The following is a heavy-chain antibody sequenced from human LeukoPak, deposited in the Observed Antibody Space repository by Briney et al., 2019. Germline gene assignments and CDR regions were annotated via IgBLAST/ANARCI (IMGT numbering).Heavy chain of an antibody. CDR3: ARDLGYYYDSSGYYESPYYGMDV. V-gene: IGHV1-69*13. CDR1: GYTFTSNY. Sequence: AASVKVSCKASGYTFTSNYIHWVRQAPGQGLEWMGGIIPIFGTANYAQKFQGRVTITADESTSTAYMELSSLRSEDTAVYYCARDLGYYYDSSGYYESPYYGMDVWGQGTTVTVS. J-gene: IGHJ6*02. D-gene: IGHD3-22*01. CDR2: IIPIFGTA.